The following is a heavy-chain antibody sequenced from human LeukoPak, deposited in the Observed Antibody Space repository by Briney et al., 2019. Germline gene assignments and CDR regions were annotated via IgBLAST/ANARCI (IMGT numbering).Heavy chain of an antibody. CDR1: GYTFTGYY. J-gene: IGHJ3*02. CDR2: IIPNSGGT. V-gene: IGHV1-2*02. CDR3: ARERLSYDDAFDI. D-gene: IGHD3-16*02. Sequence: ASVKVSCKASGYTFTGYYMHWVRQAPGQGLEWMGWIIPNSGGTNYAQKFQGRVTMTRDTSISTAYMELSRLRSADTAVYYCARERLSYDDAFDIWGQGTMVTVSS.